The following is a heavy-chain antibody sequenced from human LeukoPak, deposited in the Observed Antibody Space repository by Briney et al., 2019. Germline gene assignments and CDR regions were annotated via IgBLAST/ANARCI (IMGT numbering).Heavy chain of an antibody. Sequence: GRSLRLSCAASGFTFSSYGMHWVRQAPSKGLEWVAVIWYDGSNKYYADSVKGRFTISRDNSKNTLYLQMNSLRAEDTAVYYCARDFGGIAAAGTFDYWGQGTLVTVSS. J-gene: IGHJ4*02. D-gene: IGHD6-13*01. CDR2: IWYDGSNK. CDR3: ARDFGGIAAAGTFDY. CDR1: GFTFSSYG. V-gene: IGHV3-33*01.